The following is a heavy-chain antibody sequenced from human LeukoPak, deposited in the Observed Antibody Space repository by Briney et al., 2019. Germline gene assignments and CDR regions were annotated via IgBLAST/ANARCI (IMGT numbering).Heavy chain of an antibody. D-gene: IGHD2-21*02. CDR1: GFTFSNYA. J-gene: IGHJ6*03. V-gene: IGHV3-30-3*01. CDR3: ARDPVTVIDYYYYYMDV. Sequence: AGGSLRLSCAASGFTFSNYAMHWVRQAPGKGLEWVAVISYDGTDKYYADSVKGRFTISRDNSNNTLYLQMNSLRADDTAVYFCARDPVTVIDYYYYYMDVWGKGTTVTVSS. CDR2: ISYDGTDK.